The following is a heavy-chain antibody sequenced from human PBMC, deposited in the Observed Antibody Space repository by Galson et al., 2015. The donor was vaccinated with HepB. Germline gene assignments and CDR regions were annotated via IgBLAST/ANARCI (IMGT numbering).Heavy chain of an antibody. D-gene: IGHD1-14*01. V-gene: IGHV3-7*03. CDR1: GFTFTAYW. J-gene: IGHJ4*02. CDR3: ARTSGLKRNDY. CDR2: IKQDGSEK. Sequence: SLRLSCAASGFTFTAYWMSWVRQAPGKGLEWVANIKQDGSEKHYVDSVKGRFTISRDNAKNSLYLQMNSLRAEDTAVYYCARTSGLKRNDYWGQGTLVTVSS.